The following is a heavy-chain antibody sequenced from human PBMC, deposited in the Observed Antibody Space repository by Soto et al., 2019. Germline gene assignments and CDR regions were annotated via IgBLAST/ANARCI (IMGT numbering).Heavy chain of an antibody. J-gene: IGHJ6*02. V-gene: IGHV3-30*03. CDR1: GFTFSSYG. CDR3: AIDRTYEYYYGSGSYPMGMDV. CDR2: ISYDGSNK. D-gene: IGHD3-10*01. Sequence: GGSLRLSCAASGFTFSSYGMHWVRQAPGKGLEWVAVISYDGSNKYYADSVKGRFTISRDNSKNTLYLQMNSLRAEGTAVYYCAIDRTYEYYYGSGSYPMGMDVWGQGTTVTVSS.